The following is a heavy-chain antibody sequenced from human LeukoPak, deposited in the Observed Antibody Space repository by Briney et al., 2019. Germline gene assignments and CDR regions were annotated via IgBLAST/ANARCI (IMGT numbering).Heavy chain of an antibody. CDR2: INPNSGGT. V-gene: IGHV1-2*02. CDR1: GYTFTGYY. J-gene: IGHJ6*02. CDR3: ATFQQLLRKDGMDV. Sequence: GASVKVSCKASGYTFTGYYMHWVRQAPGQGLEWMGWINPNSGGTNYAQKFQGRVTMTRDTSISTAYMELSRLRSDDTAVYYCATFQQLLRKDGMDVWGQGTTVTVSS. D-gene: IGHD2-15*01.